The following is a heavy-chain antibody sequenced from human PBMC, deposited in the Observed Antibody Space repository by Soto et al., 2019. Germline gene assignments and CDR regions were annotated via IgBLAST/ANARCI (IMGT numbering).Heavy chain of an antibody. V-gene: IGHV4-4*02. CDR3: VRERVVIVSPNIRAPPHDGYDI. CDR2: IYHSGST. Sequence: PAETLFPTWGVLGGSIGSPNWWSWVRQPAGKGRGGSGEIYHSGSTNYNPSLKSRVSISVDKSSNQFSLRMTSVTAADSAVYYCVRERVVIVSPNIRAPPHDGYDIWGQGTMVTVSS. J-gene: IGHJ3*02. D-gene: IGHD3-22*01. CDR1: GGSIGSPNW.